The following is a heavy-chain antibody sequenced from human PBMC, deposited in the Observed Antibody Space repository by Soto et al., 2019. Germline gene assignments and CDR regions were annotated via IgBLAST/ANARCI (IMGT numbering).Heavy chain of an antibody. D-gene: IGHD1-26*01. CDR2: VYYSGST. CDR1: GGSVNSASYY. V-gene: IGHV4-61*01. Sequence: SETLSLTCTVSGGSVNSASYYWSWIRQPPGKGLEWIGYVYYSGSTNYNPSLKSRVTISVDTSKDQFSLKLSSVTAADKAVYYRARLGGNLSNWFDTWGQGILVTVSS. J-gene: IGHJ5*02. CDR3: ARLGGNLSNWFDT.